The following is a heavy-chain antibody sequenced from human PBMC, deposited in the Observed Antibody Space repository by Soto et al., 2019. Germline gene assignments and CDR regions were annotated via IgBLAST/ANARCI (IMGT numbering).Heavy chain of an antibody. CDR2: IYYSGST. J-gene: IGHJ4*02. D-gene: IGHD6-6*01. CDR3: AMEYSSSSSFDY. CDR1: GGSVSSGSYY. Sequence: SETLSLTCTVSGGSVSSGSYYWSWIRQPPGKGLEWIGYIYYSGSTNYNPSLKSRVTISVDTSKNQFSLKLSSVTAADTAVYYCAMEYSSSSSFDYWGQGTLVTVSS. V-gene: IGHV4-61*01.